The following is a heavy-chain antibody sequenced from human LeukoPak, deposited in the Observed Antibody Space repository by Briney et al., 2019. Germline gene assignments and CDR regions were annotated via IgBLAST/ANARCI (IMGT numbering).Heavy chain of an antibody. CDR2: MNPNSGNT. Sequence: GASVKVSCKASGYTFTSYDINWVRQATGQGLEWMGWMNPNSGNTGYAQKFQGRVTMTRNTSISTAYMELSSLRSEDTAVYYCARDPGGPMVTGGAFDIWGQGTMVTVSS. CDR1: GYTFTSYD. CDR3: ARDPGGPMVTGGAFDI. J-gene: IGHJ3*02. V-gene: IGHV1-8*01. D-gene: IGHD5-18*01.